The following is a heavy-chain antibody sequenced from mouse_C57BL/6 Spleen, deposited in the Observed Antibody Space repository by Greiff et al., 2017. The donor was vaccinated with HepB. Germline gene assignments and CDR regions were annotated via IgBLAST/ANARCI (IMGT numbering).Heavy chain of an antibody. CDR2: IYPGSGST. CDR1: GYTFTSYW. CDR3: ARVDGYYVGYWYFDV. Sequence: QVQLQQPGAELVKPGASVKMSCKASGYTFTSYWITWVKQRPGQGLEWIGDIYPGSGSTNYNEKFKSKATLTVDTSSSTAYMQLSSLTSEDSAVYYCARVDGYYVGYWYFDVWGTGTTVTVSS. D-gene: IGHD2-3*01. J-gene: IGHJ1*03. V-gene: IGHV1-55*01.